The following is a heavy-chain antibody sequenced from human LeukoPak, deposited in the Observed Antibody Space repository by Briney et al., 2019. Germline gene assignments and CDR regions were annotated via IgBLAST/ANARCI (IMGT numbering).Heavy chain of an antibody. CDR2: IRYDGSNK. V-gene: IGHV3-30*02. J-gene: IGHJ6*03. CDR1: GFTFSSYG. CDR3: AKWGASIQLWLKVDYYYYMDV. D-gene: IGHD5-18*01. Sequence: PGGSLRLSCAASGFTFSSYGMHWVRQAPGKGLEWVAFIRYDGSNKYYADSVKGRFTISRDNSKNTLYLQMNSLRAEDTAVYYCAKWGASIQLWLKVDYYYYMDVWGKGTTVTISS.